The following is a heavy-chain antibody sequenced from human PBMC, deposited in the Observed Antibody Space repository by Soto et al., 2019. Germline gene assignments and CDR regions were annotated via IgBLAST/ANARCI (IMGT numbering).Heavy chain of an antibody. CDR1: GFSVINSY. D-gene: IGHD3-9*01. V-gene: IGHV3-53*01. Sequence: GGSLRLACAASGFSVINSYMTWVRLAPGMGLEWVSVIYSGGETLYADSVKGRFTISRDNSKNSLYLQMNSLRAEDTALYYCARGPPGYYDYWGQGTLVTVSS. J-gene: IGHJ4*02. CDR3: ARGPPGYYDY. CDR2: IYSGGET.